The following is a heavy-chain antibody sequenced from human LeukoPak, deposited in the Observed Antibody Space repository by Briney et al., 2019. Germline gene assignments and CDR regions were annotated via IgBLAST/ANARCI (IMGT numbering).Heavy chain of an antibody. CDR1: GGSISSSSYY. CDR3: ARHSGYCSGGSCYPNWFDP. V-gene: IGHV4-39*01. CDR2: IYYSEST. Sequence: TSETLSLTCTVSGGSISSSSYYWGWIRQPPGKGLDWIGRIYYSESTYYNPSLKSRVTISVDTSKNQFSLKLSSVTAADTAVYYCARHSGYCSGGSCYPNWFDPWGQGTLVTVSS. D-gene: IGHD2-15*01. J-gene: IGHJ5*02.